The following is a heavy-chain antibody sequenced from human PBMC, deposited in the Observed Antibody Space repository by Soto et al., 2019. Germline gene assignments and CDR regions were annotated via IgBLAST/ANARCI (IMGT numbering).Heavy chain of an antibody. Sequence: QVQLVQSGAEVKKPGSSVKVSCKASGGTFSTYAISWVRQAPGHGLAWMGGVIPIFGTSTYAQNFQGRVTITADESTSTAYMELSRLRSEDTAVYYCARVRVVGATRLYYHYGLDVWGQGTTVTVSS. V-gene: IGHV1-69*01. CDR3: ARVRVVGATRLYYHYGLDV. CDR2: VIPIFGTS. J-gene: IGHJ6*02. CDR1: GGTFSTYA. D-gene: IGHD1-26*01.